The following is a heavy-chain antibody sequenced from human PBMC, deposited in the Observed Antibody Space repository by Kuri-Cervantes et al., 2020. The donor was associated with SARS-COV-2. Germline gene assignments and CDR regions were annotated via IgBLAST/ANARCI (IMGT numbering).Heavy chain of an antibody. Sequence: LRLSCTVSGGSISSGGYYWTWIRQHPGKGLEWIAHIYYSGSTYYNPSLKSRVIISVDMSKNQLSLKLSSATAADTAVYYCSRLGTYDSSGYGDYWGQGTLVPSPQ. CDR1: GGSISSGGYY. D-gene: IGHD3-22*01. J-gene: IGHJ4*02. V-gene: IGHV4-31*03. CDR3: SRLGTYDSSGYGDY. CDR2: IYYSGST.